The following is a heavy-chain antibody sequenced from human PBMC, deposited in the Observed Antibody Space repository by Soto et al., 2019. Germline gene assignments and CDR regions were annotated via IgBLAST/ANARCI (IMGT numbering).Heavy chain of an antibody. CDR2: ISGSGGST. CDR3: AKGYDYGDYYYFDY. D-gene: IGHD4-17*01. Sequence: GGSLRLSCAASGVTFSSYAMSWVRQTPGKGLEWVSAISGSGGSTYYADSVKGRFTISRDNSKNTLYLQMNSLRAEDTAVYYCAKGYDYGDYYYFDYWGQGTLVTVSS. J-gene: IGHJ4*02. CDR1: GVTFSSYA. V-gene: IGHV3-23*01.